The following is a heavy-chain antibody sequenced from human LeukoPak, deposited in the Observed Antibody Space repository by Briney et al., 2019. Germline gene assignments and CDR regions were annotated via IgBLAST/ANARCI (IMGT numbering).Heavy chain of an antibody. V-gene: IGHV3-23*01. CDR2: ISGSGGST. CDR3: AKDGEKYSSGWYGLIDY. D-gene: IGHD6-19*01. Sequence: PGGSLRLSCAASGFTFSSYAMCWVRQAPGKGLEWVSAISGSGGSTYYADSVKGRFTISRDNSKNTLYLQMNSLRAEDTAVYYCAKDGEKYSSGWYGLIDYWGQGTLVTVSS. CDR1: GFTFSSYA. J-gene: IGHJ4*02.